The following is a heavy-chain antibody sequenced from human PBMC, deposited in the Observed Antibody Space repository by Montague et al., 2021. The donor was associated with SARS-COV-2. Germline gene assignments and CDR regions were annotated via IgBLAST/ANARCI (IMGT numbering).Heavy chain of an antibody. J-gene: IGHJ6*02. Sequence: SLRLSCVASGFTVSSNYMSWVRQAPGKGLEWVSVIYSGGSTYYADSVKGRFTISRHNSKNTLYLQMNSLRAEDTAVYYCARDLTYGSGRSYYYGMDVWGQGTTVTVSS. CDR3: ARDLTYGSGRSYYYGMDV. CDR1: GFTVSSNY. CDR2: IYSGGST. D-gene: IGHD3-10*01. V-gene: IGHV3-53*04.